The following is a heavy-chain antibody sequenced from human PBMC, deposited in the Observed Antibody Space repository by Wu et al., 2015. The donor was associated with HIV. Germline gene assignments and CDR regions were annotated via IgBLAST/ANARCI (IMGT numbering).Heavy chain of an antibody. D-gene: IGHD2-2*01. CDR3: ARLVLPAVANYYYYMDV. Sequence: QVQLVQSGAEVKKPGSSVKVSCKASGDIFNNYGFSWVRQAPGQGLEWVGGIIPLFDTAISAHNFHDRVTITADESTTTGYMELRSLTYEDTAMYYCARLVLPAVANYYYYMDVWGKGTTVTVSS. CDR1: GDIFNNYG. V-gene: IGHV1-69*12. J-gene: IGHJ6*03. CDR2: IIPLFDTA.